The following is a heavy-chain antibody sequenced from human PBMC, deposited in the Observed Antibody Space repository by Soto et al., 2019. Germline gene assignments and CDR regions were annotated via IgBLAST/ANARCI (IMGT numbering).Heavy chain of an antibody. CDR3: ARGGHVVVVTAALDY. CDR2: VNPSGGHT. V-gene: IGHV1-46*01. D-gene: IGHD2-21*02. J-gene: IGHJ4*02. Sequence: QVQLVQSGAEVKKPGASVKVSCKASGDTFTDYYIHWVRQAPGQGLECMGTVNPSGGHTTYAQHFLGRMTITRDTSTSTLYMELTSLTSEDTAVYYCARGGHVVVVTAALDYWGQGTLVTVSS. CDR1: GDTFTDYY.